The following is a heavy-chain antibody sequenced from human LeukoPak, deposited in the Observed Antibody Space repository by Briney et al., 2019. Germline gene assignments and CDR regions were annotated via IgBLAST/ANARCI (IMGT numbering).Heavy chain of an antibody. D-gene: IGHD5-12*01. CDR2: IYYSGST. CDR1: GGSISSSSYY. J-gene: IGHJ4*02. V-gene: IGHV4-39*01. CDR3: ARQGGIVATINALDY. Sequence: SETLSLTCTVSGGSISSSSYYWGWIRQPPGKGLEWIGSIYYSGSTYYNPSLKSRVTISVDTSKNQFSLKLSSVTAADTAVYYCARQGGIVATINALDYWGQGTLVTVSS.